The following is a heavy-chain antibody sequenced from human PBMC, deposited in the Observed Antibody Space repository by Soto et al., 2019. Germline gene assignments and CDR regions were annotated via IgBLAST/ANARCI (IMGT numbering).Heavy chain of an antibody. Sequence: GGSLRLSCAASGFTFNNYVMNWVRQAPGKGLEWVSSISRSGSGSPYYSYSVKGRFTISRDNTKNTLSLQMDNLRVEETAVYFCARCRYFDGCDYCVWYLAFDYWGQGTLVTVSS. CDR3: ARCRYFDGCDYCVWYLAFDY. V-gene: IGHV3-23*01. CDR1: GFTFNNYV. D-gene: IGHD3-22*01. J-gene: IGHJ4*02. CDR2: ISRSGSGSP.